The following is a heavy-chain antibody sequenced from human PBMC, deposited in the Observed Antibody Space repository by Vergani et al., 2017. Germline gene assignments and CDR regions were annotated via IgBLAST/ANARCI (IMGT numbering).Heavy chain of an antibody. CDR1: GFTFSDYY. Sequence: VHLAESGGGFFQPGGSLRLSCSASGFTFSDYYMSWIRQAPGKGLEWVSYISSSGSTIYYADSVKGRFTISRDNAKNSLYLQMNSLRAEDTAVYYCAGGRLRFGDHYWGQGTLVTVSS. CDR2: ISSSGSTI. V-gene: IGHV3-11*04. J-gene: IGHJ4*02. CDR3: AGGRLRFGDHY. D-gene: IGHD3-3*01.